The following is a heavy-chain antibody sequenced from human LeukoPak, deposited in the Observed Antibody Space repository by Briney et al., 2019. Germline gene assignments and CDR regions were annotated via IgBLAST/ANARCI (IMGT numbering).Heavy chain of an antibody. CDR2: ISGSGSST. Sequence: PGGSLRLSCAASGFTFSSYAMSWVRQAPGKGLECVSVISGSGSSTYYADSVKGRFTISRDNSKNTLYLQMNSLRAEDTAVYYCAKDTEQQLGPGGYWGQGTLVTVSS. CDR1: GFTFSSYA. V-gene: IGHV3-23*01. D-gene: IGHD6-13*01. J-gene: IGHJ4*02. CDR3: AKDTEQQLGPGGY.